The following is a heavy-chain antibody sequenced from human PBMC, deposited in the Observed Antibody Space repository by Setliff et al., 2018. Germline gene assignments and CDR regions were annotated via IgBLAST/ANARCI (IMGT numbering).Heavy chain of an antibody. D-gene: IGHD1-26*01. V-gene: IGHV4-38-2*01. CDR1: GYSISSGYY. CDR2: ISDSGSA. J-gene: IGHJ4*01. CDR3: ARAQDQASVGTPYFDY. Sequence: KPSETLSLTCAVSGYSISSGYYWGWIRQPPGKGLEWIAYISDSGSANYSPSLKSRVSMSVDTSENQFSLKLSSVTAADTAVYFCARAQDQASVGTPYFDYWGHGTLVTVSS.